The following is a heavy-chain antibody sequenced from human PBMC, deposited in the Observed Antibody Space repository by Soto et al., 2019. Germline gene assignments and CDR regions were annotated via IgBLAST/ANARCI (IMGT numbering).Heavy chain of an antibody. CDR1: GLTFSTYV. CDR3: ARGGYCIGSTCSVFDY. CDR2: IWYDGTNK. Sequence: QAQLVESGGGVVQPGRSLRLSCAASGLTFSTYVMHWVRQAPGKGLEWVADIWYDGTNKHYADSVKGRFTISRDNSKNTLYLQMNSLRAEDTAVYYCARGGYCIGSTCSVFDYWGQGTLVTVSS. D-gene: IGHD2-15*01. V-gene: IGHV3-33*01. J-gene: IGHJ4*02.